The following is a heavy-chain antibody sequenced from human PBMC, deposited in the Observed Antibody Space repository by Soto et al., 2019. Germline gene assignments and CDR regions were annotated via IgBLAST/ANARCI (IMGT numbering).Heavy chain of an antibody. CDR1: GFTFSSYS. J-gene: IGHJ4*02. Sequence: PGGSLRLSCAASGFTFSSYSMNWVRQAPGKGLEWVSSISSSSSYRYYADSVKGRFTISRDNAKNSLYLQMNSLRAEDTAVYYCARDHRSTYYYGSSGYYLDYFDYWGQGTLVTVSS. CDR3: ARDHRSTYYYGSSGYYLDYFDY. D-gene: IGHD3-22*01. V-gene: IGHV3-21*01. CDR2: ISSSSSYR.